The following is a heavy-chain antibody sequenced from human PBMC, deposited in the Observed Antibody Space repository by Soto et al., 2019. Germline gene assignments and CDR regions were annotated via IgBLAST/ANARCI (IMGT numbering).Heavy chain of an antibody. CDR3: ARGITIFGVAKADAFDI. D-gene: IGHD3-3*01. CDR2: IIPIFGTA. J-gene: IGHJ3*02. Sequence: GASVKVSCKASGGAFSSYAISWVRQAPGQGLEWMGGIIPIFGTANYAQKFQGRVTITADESTSTAYMELSSLRSEDTAVYYCARGITIFGVAKADAFDIWGQGTMVTVSS. CDR1: GGAFSSYA. V-gene: IGHV1-69*13.